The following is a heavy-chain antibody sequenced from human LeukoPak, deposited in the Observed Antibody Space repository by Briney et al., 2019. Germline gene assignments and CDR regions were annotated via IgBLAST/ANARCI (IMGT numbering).Heavy chain of an antibody. V-gene: IGHV1-18*01. J-gene: IGHJ3*01. Sequence: GASVKVSCKASGYTFTSYGISWVRQAPGQGLEWTGWISAYNGNTNYAQKLQGRVTMTTDTSTSTAYMELRSLRSDDTAVYYCARHKALERALDTRAFDVWGPGTMVTVSS. CDR2: ISAYNGNT. CDR1: GYTFTSYG. CDR3: ARHKALERALDTRAFDV. D-gene: IGHD1-1*01.